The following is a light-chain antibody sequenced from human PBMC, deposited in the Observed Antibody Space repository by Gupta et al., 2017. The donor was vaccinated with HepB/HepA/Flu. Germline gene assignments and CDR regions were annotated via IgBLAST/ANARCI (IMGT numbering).Light chain of an antibody. CDR3: QQTYTTPRT. CDR1: QTISSY. J-gene: IGKJ4*01. V-gene: IGKV1-39*01. Sequence: DIQLTQSPSSLSASVGDRVTITCRASQTISSYLNWYQQKPGKAPNLLIYAAFTLHSGVPSRFSGSRSGTDFTLTISSLQPEDFATYYCQQTYTTPRTFGGGTNVDIK. CDR2: AAF.